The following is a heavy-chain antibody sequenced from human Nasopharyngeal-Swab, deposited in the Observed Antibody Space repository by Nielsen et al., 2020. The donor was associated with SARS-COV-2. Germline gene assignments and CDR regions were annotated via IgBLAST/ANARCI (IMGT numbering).Heavy chain of an antibody. V-gene: IGHV3-30*18. J-gene: IGHJ4*02. D-gene: IGHD4-17*01. CDR2: ISYDGSNK. CDR3: AKGGHGDRLDFDY. Sequence: GGSLRLSCAASGFTFSSYGMHWVRQAPGKGLEWVALISYDGSNKYYADSVKGRFTISGDNSKNTLYLQMNSLRAEDTAVYYCAKGGHGDRLDFDYWGQGTLVTVSS. CDR1: GFTFSSYG.